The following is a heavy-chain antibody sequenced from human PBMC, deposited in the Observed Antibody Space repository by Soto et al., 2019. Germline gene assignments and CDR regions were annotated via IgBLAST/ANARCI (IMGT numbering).Heavy chain of an antibody. D-gene: IGHD1-7*01. V-gene: IGHV5-51*01. CDR1: GYSFADSW. CDR2: IYPGYSDI. CDR3: ARPTGSGTLFAN. J-gene: IGHJ4*02. Sequence: GESLKISCQGSGYSFADSWIGWVRQVPGRGLEWVGIIYPGYSDIRYRPSFQGRVTISADKSVNTAYLQWSSLRASDTAIYYCARPTGSGTLFANWGQGPPVTVSS.